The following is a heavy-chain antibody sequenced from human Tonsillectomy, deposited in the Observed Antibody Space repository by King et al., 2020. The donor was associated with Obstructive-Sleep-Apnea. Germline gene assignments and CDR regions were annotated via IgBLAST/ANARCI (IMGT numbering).Heavy chain of an antibody. CDR2: VDSESRAT. J-gene: IGHJ3*02. D-gene: IGHD1-26*01. Sequence: VQLVESGGGLVRPGGSLRLSCEASGFSLSQIVMGWVRQAPGEGLEWLSYVDSESRATYYGDSLKGRFTISRYNAKNSLYLQMNSLRVDDTAVYYCARHFLGYYSAPFDIWGQGTVVTVSS. CDR1: GFSLSQIV. CDR3: ARHFLGYYSAPFDI. V-gene: IGHV3-48*04.